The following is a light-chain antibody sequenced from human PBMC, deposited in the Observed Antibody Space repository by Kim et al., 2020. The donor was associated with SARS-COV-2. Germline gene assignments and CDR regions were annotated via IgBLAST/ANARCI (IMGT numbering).Light chain of an antibody. CDR1: QSVKSH. V-gene: IGKV3-11*01. J-gene: IGKJ4*01. CDR3: QQHSDWPPSLT. CDR2: DVS. Sequence: PGERAPLSCRASQSVKSHLGWYQQKPGQAPRLLMYDVSNRATGIPARFSGSGFGTDFTLTISSLEPEDFAVYYCQQHSDWPPSLTFGGGTKVDIK.